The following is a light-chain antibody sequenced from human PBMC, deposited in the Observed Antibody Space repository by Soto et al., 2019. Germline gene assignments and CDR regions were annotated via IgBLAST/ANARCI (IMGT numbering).Light chain of an antibody. CDR2: ATS. Sequence: DTQMTQSPSYLSASVGDRIIITCRASQTASNYVNWYQQKPGKAPTLLISATSTLQSGVPSRFRGSGSGTDFTLTITSLQPEDFATYYCQQTYTTPRTFGQGTKVAIK. CDR1: QTASNY. CDR3: QQTYTTPRT. J-gene: IGKJ1*01. V-gene: IGKV1-39*01.